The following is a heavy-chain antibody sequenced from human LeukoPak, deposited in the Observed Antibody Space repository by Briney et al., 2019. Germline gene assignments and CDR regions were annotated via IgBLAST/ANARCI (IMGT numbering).Heavy chain of an antibody. CDR2: ISWNSGSI. Sequence: PGGSLRLSCAASGFTFDDYAMHWVRPAPGKGLEWVSGISWNSGSIGYADSVKGRFTISRDNAKNSLYLQMNSLRAEDTALYYCAKALGDIVVVVANTPCAFDIWGQGTMVTVSS. J-gene: IGHJ3*02. V-gene: IGHV3-9*01. CDR3: AKALGDIVVVVANTPCAFDI. CDR1: GFTFDDYA. D-gene: IGHD2-15*01.